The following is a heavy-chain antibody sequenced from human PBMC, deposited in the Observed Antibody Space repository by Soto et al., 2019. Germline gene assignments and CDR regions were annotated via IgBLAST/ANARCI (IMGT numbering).Heavy chain of an antibody. CDR3: AKAGGYMYDAFDI. V-gene: IGHV3-23*01. J-gene: IGHJ3*02. D-gene: IGHD3-10*01. CDR1: GFTFSSYT. Sequence: GESLKISCAASGFTFSSYTMTWVRQAPGKGLEWVSGISVGATRTYYADSVKGRFSISRDDSKNTLSLQMNSLRGDDTAVYYCAKAGGYMYDAFDIWGQGTMVTVSS. CDR2: ISVGATRT.